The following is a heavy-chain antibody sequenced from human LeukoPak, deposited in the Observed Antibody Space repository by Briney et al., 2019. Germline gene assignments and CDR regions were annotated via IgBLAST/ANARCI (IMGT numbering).Heavy chain of an antibody. J-gene: IGHJ4*02. V-gene: IGHV3-7*03. Sequence: GGSLRLTCAASGFTFRNYWMSWVRQAPGTGLEWVANIKQDGSDRNYVTSVRGRFTISRDNAESSLFLQMNSLRAEDTAVYYCVRNLAVAGTCFDSWGQGTLVTVSS. CDR1: GFTFRNYW. CDR3: VRNLAVAGTCFDS. CDR2: IKQDGSDR. D-gene: IGHD6-19*01.